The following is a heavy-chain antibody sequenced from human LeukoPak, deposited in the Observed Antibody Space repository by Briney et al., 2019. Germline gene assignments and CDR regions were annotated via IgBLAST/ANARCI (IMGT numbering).Heavy chain of an antibody. CDR1: GGSFSGYY. D-gene: IGHD3-9*01. J-gene: IGHJ4*02. Sequence: SETLSLTCAVYGGSFSGYYWSWIRQPPGKGLEWIGEINHSGSTNYNPSLKSRVTISVDTSKNQFSLKLSSVTAADTAVYYCARVPGRFVILTGYHTQGYFDYWGQGTLVTVSS. V-gene: IGHV4-34*01. CDR2: INHSGST. CDR3: ARVPGRFVILTGYHTQGYFDY.